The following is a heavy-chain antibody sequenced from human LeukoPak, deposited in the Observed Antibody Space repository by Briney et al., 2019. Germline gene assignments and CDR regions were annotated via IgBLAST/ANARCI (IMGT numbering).Heavy chain of an antibody. CDR1: GGTFNSYA. D-gene: IGHD6-19*01. CDR3: ARAIAVGGYYYYMDV. J-gene: IGHJ6*03. V-gene: IGHV1-69*06. Sequence: ASVKVSCKASGGTFNSYAISWVRQAPGQGLEWMGGIIPMSDTANYPQKFRGRLTITADIPTSTVYMELNSLKTEDTAVYYCARAIAVGGYYYYMDVWGKGTTVTISS. CDR2: IIPMSDTA.